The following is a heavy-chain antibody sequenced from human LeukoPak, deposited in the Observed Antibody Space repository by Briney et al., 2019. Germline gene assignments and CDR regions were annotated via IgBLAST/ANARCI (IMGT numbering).Heavy chain of an antibody. CDR2: ISGDGGT. D-gene: IGHD2-15*01. J-gene: IGHJ4*02. CDR1: GFTFGSYV. V-gene: IGHV3-23*01. CDR3: ARYCGAASCYSGFDY. Sequence: GGSLRLSCAASGFTFGSYVMSWVRQAPGKGPEWVSAISGDGGTYYADSVKGRFTISRDNSKNTWYLHMNSLGGADTALYYSARYCGAASCYSGFDYWGQGTLVTVAS.